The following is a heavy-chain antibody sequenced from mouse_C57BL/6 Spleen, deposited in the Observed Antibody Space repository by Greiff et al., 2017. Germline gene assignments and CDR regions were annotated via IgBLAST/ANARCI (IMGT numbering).Heavy chain of an antibody. CDR1: GYSFTDYN. Sequence: EVKLQQSGPELVKPGASVKISCKASGYSFTDYNMNWVKQSNGKSLEWIGVINPNYGTTSYNQKFKGKATLTVDQSSSTAYMQLNSLTSEDSAVYYCARGNDYGDYYAMDYWGQGTSVTVSS. CDR3: ARGNDYGDYYAMDY. D-gene: IGHD2-4*01. J-gene: IGHJ4*01. V-gene: IGHV1-39*01. CDR2: INPNYGTT.